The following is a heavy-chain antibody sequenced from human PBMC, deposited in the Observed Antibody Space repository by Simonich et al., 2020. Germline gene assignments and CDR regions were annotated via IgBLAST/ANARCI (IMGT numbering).Heavy chain of an antibody. CDR1: GYSISIGYY. J-gene: IGHJ4*02. D-gene: IGHD4-17*01. CDR2: IYHSGST. CDR3: ARDRDGYYDY. V-gene: IGHV4-38-2*02. Sequence: QVQLKESGPGLVKPSETLSLTCAVSGYSISIGYYWGWIRQPPGKGLEWIGSIYHSGSTYYHPSLKSRVTIAVDTSKNQFSLKLSSVTAADTAVYYCARDRDGYYDYWGQGTLVTVSS.